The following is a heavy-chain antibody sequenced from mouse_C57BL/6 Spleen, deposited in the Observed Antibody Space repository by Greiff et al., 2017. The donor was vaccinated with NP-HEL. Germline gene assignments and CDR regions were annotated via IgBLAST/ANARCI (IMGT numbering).Heavy chain of an antibody. CDR1: GYTFTSYW. J-gene: IGHJ2*01. Sequence: VQLQQSGAELVKAGASVKMSCKASGYTFTSYWMHWVKQRLGQGLVWFAETNPTNGRTYYNEKFKSKATLTVDKSSSTAYMLLSGPTFEDSAVYYCARIKKVVATYVDYWGQGTTLTVSS. D-gene: IGHD1-1*01. V-gene: IGHV1S81*02. CDR3: ARIKKVVATYVDY. CDR2: TNPTNGRT.